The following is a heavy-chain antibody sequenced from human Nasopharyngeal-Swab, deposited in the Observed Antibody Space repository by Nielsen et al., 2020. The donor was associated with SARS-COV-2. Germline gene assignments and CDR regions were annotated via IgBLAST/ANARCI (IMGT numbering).Heavy chain of an antibody. J-gene: IGHJ4*02. CDR1: GFTFSDYY. CDR3: AREYSGSYWGVDY. D-gene: IGHD1-26*01. CDR2: ISSSSSYT. Sequence: GESLKISCAASGFTFSDYYMSWIRQAPGKGLEWVPYISSSSSYTNYADSVKGRFTISRDNAKNSLYLQMNSLRAEDTAVYYCAREYSGSYWGVDYWGQGTLVTVSS. V-gene: IGHV3-11*06.